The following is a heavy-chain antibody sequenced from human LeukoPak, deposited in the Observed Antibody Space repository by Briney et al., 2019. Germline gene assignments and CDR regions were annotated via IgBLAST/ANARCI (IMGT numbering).Heavy chain of an antibody. CDR2: IFYTGST. D-gene: IGHD1-1*01. CDR3: ARVGIISEPTATFYFDY. CDR1: GGSLSSGSSY. Sequence: PSETLSLTCTVSGGSLSSGSSYWSWIRQHPGKGLEWIGYIFYTGSTYYNPSLNSRINISVVTSKNQFSQQLSSVTAADTAVYYCARVGIISEPTATFYFDYWGQGTLVTVSS. J-gene: IGHJ4*02. V-gene: IGHV4-31*03.